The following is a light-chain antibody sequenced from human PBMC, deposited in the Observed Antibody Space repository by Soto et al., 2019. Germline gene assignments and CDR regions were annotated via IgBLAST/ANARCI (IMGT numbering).Light chain of an antibody. J-gene: IGKJ1*01. V-gene: IGKV1-5*01. CDR3: HLYIAFWT. CDR1: QSIGNW. CDR2: YGS. Sequence: DIQITQSPATLSPSVGARFTITFRASQSIGNWLALYQQKPGKTHNPPFDYGSRLESWCPSAFSVSGSWTEFAPTISCLQPDEFATYYFHLYIAFWTFGQGTKVDIK.